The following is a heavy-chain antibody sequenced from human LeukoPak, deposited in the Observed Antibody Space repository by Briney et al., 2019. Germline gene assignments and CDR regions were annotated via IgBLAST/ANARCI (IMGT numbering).Heavy chain of an antibody. V-gene: IGHV3-21*01. J-gene: IGHJ4*02. D-gene: IGHD3-10*01. CDR3: ARGSLSSGSHYGDY. CDR1: GFTFNTYS. Sequence: GGSLRLSCGASGFTFNTYSMSWVRQAPGKGLEWVSFISSGSHCIYYADSVKGRFTISRDNTKNSLFLQMNSLRAEDTAVYYCARGSLSSGSHYGDYWGQGTLVTVAS. CDR2: ISSGSHCI.